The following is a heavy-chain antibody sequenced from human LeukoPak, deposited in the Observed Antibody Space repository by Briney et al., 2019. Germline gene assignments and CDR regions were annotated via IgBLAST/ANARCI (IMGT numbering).Heavy chain of an antibody. CDR2: ISYDGSNK. D-gene: IGHD1-14*01. CDR3: ARGPNPDPDFDY. J-gene: IGHJ4*02. V-gene: IGHV3-30-3*01. CDR1: GFTFSSYA. Sequence: GRSLRLSCAASGFTFSSYAMHWVRQAPGKGLEWVAVISYDGSNKYYADSVKGRFTISRDNSKNTLYLQMNSLRAEDAAVYYCARGPNPDPDFDYWGQGTLVTVSS.